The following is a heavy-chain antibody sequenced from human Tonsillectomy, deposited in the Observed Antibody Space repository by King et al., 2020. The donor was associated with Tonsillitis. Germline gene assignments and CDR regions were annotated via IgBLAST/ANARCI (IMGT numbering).Heavy chain of an antibody. CDR1: EFTFSDAW. Sequence: VQLVESGGGLIKPGGSLRLSCAASEFTFSDAWMSWVRQAPGKGLEWVGRIKTKTDGGTTDYAAPVKGRFTISRDDSKNTLYLQMNSLKTEDTAIYYCTTDFIAWGFNFNYWGQGTLVTVSS. CDR2: IKTKTDGGTT. CDR3: TTDFIAWGFNFNY. J-gene: IGHJ4*02. D-gene: IGHD3-16*01. V-gene: IGHV3-15*01.